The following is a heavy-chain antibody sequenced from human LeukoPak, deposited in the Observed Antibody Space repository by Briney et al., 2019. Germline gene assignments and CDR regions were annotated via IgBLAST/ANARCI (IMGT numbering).Heavy chain of an antibody. D-gene: IGHD5-12*01. Sequence: PGGSLRLSCAASGFTFSSSAMSWVRQAPGKGLEWVSSISGSGSGGSTYYADSVKGRFTISRDNSKNTLYLQMNSLRAEDTAVYYCARDSSLATIKYFFDSWGQGTLVTVSS. V-gene: IGHV3-23*01. CDR3: ARDSSLATIKYFFDS. CDR1: GFTFSSSA. CDR2: ISGSGSGGST. J-gene: IGHJ4*02.